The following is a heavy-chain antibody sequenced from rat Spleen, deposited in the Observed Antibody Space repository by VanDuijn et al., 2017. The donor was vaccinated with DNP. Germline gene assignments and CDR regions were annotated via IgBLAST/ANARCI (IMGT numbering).Heavy chain of an antibody. V-gene: IGHV5-22*01. CDR2: IRSDGSTT. Sequence: EVQLVESGGGLVQPGRSLKLSCAASGFTFSDDYMAWVRQTPKKGLEWVAGIRSDGSTTYYGDSVKGRFAISRDNAKSTLYLQMNSLRSEDTATYYCAKPLRTTTSHYFDYWGQGVMVTVSS. J-gene: IGHJ2*01. CDR3: AKPLRTTTSHYFDY. D-gene: IGHD1-10*01. CDR1: GFTFSDDY.